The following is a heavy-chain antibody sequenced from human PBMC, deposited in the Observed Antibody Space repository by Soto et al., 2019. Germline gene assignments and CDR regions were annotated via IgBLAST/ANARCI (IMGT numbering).Heavy chain of an antibody. D-gene: IGHD2-2*01. CDR2: INPSGGST. CDR3: ATVRCSSTSCHWAFDI. Sequence: VKVSCKASGYTFTSYYMHWVRQAPGQGLEWMGIINPSGGSTSYAQKFQGRVTMTKDTSTDTVYMELSSLRSEDTAVYYCATVRCSSTSCHWAFDIWGQGTMVTVSS. J-gene: IGHJ3*02. CDR1: GYTFTSYY. V-gene: IGHV1-46*01.